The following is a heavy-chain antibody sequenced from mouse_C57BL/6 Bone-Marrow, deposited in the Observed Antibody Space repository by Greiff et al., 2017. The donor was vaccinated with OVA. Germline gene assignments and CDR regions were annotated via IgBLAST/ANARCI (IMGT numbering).Heavy chain of an antibody. V-gene: IGHV1-69*01. CDR2: IDPSDSYT. CDR1: GYTFTSYW. CDR3: STVVAYYFDY. D-gene: IGHD1-1*01. Sequence: VQLQQPGAELVMPGASVKLSCKASGYTFTSYWMHWVKQRPGQGLEWIGEIDPSDSYTNYTQKFKGKSTLTVDKSSSTAYMQLSSLTSEDSAVYYCSTVVAYYFDYWGQGTTLTVSS. J-gene: IGHJ2*01.